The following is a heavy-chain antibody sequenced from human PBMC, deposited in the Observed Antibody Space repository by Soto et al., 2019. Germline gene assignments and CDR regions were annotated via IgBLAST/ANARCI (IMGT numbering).Heavy chain of an antibody. CDR2: IYYSGST. J-gene: IGHJ4*02. CDR3: ARHVRLAARPFDY. D-gene: IGHD6-6*01. V-gene: IGHV4-39*01. Sequence: SETLSLTCTVSGGSISSSSYYSGWIRQPPGKGLEWIGSIYYSGSTYYNPSLKSRVTISVDMSKNQFSLKLSSVTAADTAVYYCARHVRLAARPFDYWGQGTLVTVSS. CDR1: GGSISSSSYY.